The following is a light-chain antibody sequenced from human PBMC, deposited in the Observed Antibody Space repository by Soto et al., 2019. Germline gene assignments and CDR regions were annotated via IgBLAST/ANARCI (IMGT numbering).Light chain of an antibody. CDR3: QQYYSYPLT. Sequence: AIRMTQSPSSLSASTGDRVTIICRASERIYSYLAWYQQKPGKAPKLLIYATSTLQRGVPSRFSGGGAGKDFTLTISYLQYEDFATYYCQQYYSYPLTFGGGTKVEIK. CDR1: ERIYSY. V-gene: IGKV1-8*01. J-gene: IGKJ4*01. CDR2: ATS.